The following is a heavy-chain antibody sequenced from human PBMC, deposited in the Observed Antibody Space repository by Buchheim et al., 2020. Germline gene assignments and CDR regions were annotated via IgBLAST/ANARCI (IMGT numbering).Heavy chain of an antibody. Sequence: QVQVQQWGAGMLKPSETLSLTCAVNGASFSGSYWSWIRQPPEKGLEWIGEITHSGDTNYNPSLKSRVTISVDTSKTQFSLKLSSVTAADTAVYYCAREPGYCSGGSCYGGWFDPGGQGTL. CDR2: ITHSGDT. CDR3: AREPGYCSGGSCYGGWFDP. D-gene: IGHD2-15*01. CDR1: GASFSGSY. V-gene: IGHV4-34*01. J-gene: IGHJ5*02.